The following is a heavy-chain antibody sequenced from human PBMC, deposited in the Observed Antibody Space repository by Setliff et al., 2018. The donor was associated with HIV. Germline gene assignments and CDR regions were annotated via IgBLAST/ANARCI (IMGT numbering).Heavy chain of an antibody. Sequence: SETLSLTCTVSGGSIISYYWSWIRQPPGKGLEWIAYIYYSGTTKYNPSLKSRVSISVDTSKNQFSLKLSSVTAADTAVYYCARQPLYNDYDWRSYYFDYWGQGSLVTVSS. CDR1: GGSIISYY. V-gene: IGHV4-59*08. J-gene: IGHJ4*02. CDR2: IYYSGTT. CDR3: ARQPLYNDYDWRSYYFDY. D-gene: IGHD5-12*01.